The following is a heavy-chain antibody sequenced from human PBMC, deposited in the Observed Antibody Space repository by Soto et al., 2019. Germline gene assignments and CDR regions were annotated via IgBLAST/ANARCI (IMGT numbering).Heavy chain of an antibody. Sequence: SETLSLTCTVTGDSISSSSYFWGWIRQPPGKGLEWIASIYYIGTTYYSPSLQSRVTISVDTSKDQFSLEVTSVTAADTAIYYCARSGSLSFNSSGRGTLGTVAS. CDR1: GDSISSSSYF. CDR3: ARSGSLSFNS. V-gene: IGHV4-39*01. J-gene: IGHJ5*02. D-gene: IGHD6-6*01. CDR2: IYYIGTT.